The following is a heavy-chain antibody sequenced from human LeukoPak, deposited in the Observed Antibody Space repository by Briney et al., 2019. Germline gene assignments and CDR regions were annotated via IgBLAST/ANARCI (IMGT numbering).Heavy chain of an antibody. CDR1: GGSISSYY. J-gene: IGHJ4*02. V-gene: IGHV4-59*01. CDR3: ARSENILTGYYDY. Sequence: PSETLSLTCTVSGGSISSYYWSWIRQPPGKGLEWIGYIYYSGSTNYNPSLKSRVTISVDTSKNQFSLKLGSVTAADTAVYYCARSENILTGYYDYWGQGTLVTVSS. CDR2: IYYSGST. D-gene: IGHD3-9*01.